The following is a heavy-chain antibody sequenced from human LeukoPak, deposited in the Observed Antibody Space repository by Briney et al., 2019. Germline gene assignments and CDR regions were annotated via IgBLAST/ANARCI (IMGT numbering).Heavy chain of an antibody. D-gene: IGHD3-3*01. CDR1: GFTFESYD. V-gene: IGHV3-23*01. CDR2: ISGSGDTT. J-gene: IGHJ3*02. CDR3: AKALDSIFGVVLTPPALDI. Sequence: GGSLRLSCAASGFTFESYDMSWVRQAPGKGLEWVSYISGSGDTTYYADSAKGRFSMSRDNSRGTLSLQMNSLRAEDTAVYFCAKALDSIFGVVLTPPALDIWGQGTMVTVSS.